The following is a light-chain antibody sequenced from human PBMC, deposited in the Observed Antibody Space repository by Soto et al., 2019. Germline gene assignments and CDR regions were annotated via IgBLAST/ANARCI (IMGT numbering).Light chain of an antibody. CDR2: GAS. CDR1: QSVSSSY. Sequence: EIVLTQSPGTLSLSPGERATLSCRASQSVSSSYLAWYQQKPGQAPRLLIYGASNRATGIPDRFSGSGSGTDFTLTMSILEAEYFAIYYGQQYGSSPYTFGQGTKLEIK. J-gene: IGKJ2*01. CDR3: QQYGSSPYT. V-gene: IGKV3-20*01.